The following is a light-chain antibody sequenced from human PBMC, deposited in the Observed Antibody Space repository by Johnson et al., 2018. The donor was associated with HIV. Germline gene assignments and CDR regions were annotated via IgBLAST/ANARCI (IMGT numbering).Light chain of an antibody. V-gene: IGLV1-51*02. J-gene: IGLJ1*01. CDR2: ETN. Sequence: QSVLTQPPSVSAAPGHKVTISCSGSRSNIGNNYVSWYQHLPGTAPKLLLYETNNRPSGIPDRFSGSKSGTSATLGITGLQTGDEAEYYCGTWDSSLSAGVFGTGTKVTVL. CDR3: GTWDSSLSAGV. CDR1: RSNIGNNY.